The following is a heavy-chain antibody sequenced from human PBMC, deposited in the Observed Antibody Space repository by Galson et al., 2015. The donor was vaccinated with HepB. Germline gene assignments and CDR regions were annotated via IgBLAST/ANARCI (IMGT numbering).Heavy chain of an antibody. J-gene: IGHJ3*02. CDR3: ARDLGQERNDDAFDI. CDR2: INPNSGGT. CDR1: GGTFTGYY. V-gene: IGHV1-2*02. Sequence: SVKVSCKASGGTFTGYYMHWVRQAPGHGLEWMGWINPNSGGTNYAQKFQGRVTMTRDTSISTAYMELSRLRSDDTAVYYCARDLGQERNDDAFDIWGQGTMVTVSS. D-gene: IGHD1-1*01.